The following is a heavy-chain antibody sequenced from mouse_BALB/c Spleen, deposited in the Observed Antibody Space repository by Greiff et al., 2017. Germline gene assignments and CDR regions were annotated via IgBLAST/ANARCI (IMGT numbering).Heavy chain of an antibody. CDR2: ISDGGSYT. D-gene: IGHD1-2*01. Sequence: EVKLMESGGGLVKPGGSLKLSCAASGFTFSDYYMYWVRQTPEKRLEWVATISDGGSYTYYPDSVKGRFTISRDNAKNNLYLQMSSLKSEDTAMYYCARDYGGAYWGQGTLVTVSA. J-gene: IGHJ3*01. CDR1: GFTFSDYY. V-gene: IGHV5-4*02. CDR3: ARDYGGAY.